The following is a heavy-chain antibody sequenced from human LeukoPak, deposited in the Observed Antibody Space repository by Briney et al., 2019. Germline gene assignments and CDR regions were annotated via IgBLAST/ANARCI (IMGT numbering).Heavy chain of an antibody. V-gene: IGHV4-39*01. CDR2: LSYSGST. CDR3: ARHVHSSTWADYYGMDV. CDR1: GGSISGSSYY. J-gene: IGHJ6*02. D-gene: IGHD6-13*01. Sequence: SETLSLTCTVSGGSISGSSYYWGWIRQPPGKGLEWIGSLSYSGSTYYNPSLRSRITISVDTSKNQFSLSLSSVTAADTAVYYCARHVHSSTWADYYGMDVWGQGTTVTVSS.